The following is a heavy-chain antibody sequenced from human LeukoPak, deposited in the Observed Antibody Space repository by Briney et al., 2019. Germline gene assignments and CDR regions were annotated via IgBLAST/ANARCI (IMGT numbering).Heavy chain of an antibody. CDR1: GFTFSSYS. V-gene: IGHV3-21*01. D-gene: IGHD6-19*01. Sequence: GGSLRLSCAASGFTFSSYSMNWVRQAPGKGLEWVSSISSSSSYIYYADSVKGRFTISRDNAKNSLYLQMNSLRAEDTAVYYCARTKLPRDSSGWYVWGQEPWSPSPQ. J-gene: IGHJ4*01. CDR3: ARTKLPRDSSGWYV. CDR2: ISSSSSYI.